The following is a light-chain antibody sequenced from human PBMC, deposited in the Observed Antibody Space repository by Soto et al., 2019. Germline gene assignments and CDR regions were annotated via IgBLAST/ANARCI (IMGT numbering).Light chain of an antibody. V-gene: IGLV2-11*01. J-gene: IGLJ2*01. CDR3: CSYAGTFVV. Sequence: QSALTQPRSVSGSPGQSVTISCTGTSSDVGGYNYVSWYQQHPGKVAKLMIYDVNKRPSGVPDRFSDSKSGNTASLTISGLQAEDEADYYCCSYAGTFVVFGGGTKLTVL. CDR1: SSDVGGYNY. CDR2: DVN.